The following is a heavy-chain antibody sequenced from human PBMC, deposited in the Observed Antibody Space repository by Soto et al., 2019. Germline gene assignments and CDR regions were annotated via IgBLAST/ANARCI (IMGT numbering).Heavy chain of an antibody. V-gene: IGHV1-18*04. Sequence: ASVKVSCKASGYTFTSYGISWVRQAPGQGLEWMGWISAYNGNTNYAQKLQGRVTMTTDASTSTAYMELRSLRSDDTAVYYCATGARKGYYDSSGYYPGGRFDYWG. CDR1: GYTFTSYG. CDR2: ISAYNGNT. CDR3: ATGARKGYYDSSGYYPGGRFDY. J-gene: IGHJ4*01. D-gene: IGHD3-22*01.